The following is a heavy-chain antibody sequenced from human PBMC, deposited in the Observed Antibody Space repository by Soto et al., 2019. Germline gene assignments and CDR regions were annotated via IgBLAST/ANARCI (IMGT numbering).Heavy chain of an antibody. J-gene: IGHJ6*02. CDR3: ARLGKGYYYDSSGLSGGGGMDV. CDR2: ISTYNGDT. V-gene: IGHV1-18*01. D-gene: IGHD3-22*01. Sequence: ASVKVSCKASGYTFTRSGISWVRQAPGQGLEWMGWISTYNGDTNYAQTFQGRVTMTTDTSTSTVHMEVRSLRSDDTAVYYCARLGKGYYYDSSGLSGGGGMDVWGQGTTVTVSS. CDR1: GYTFTRSG.